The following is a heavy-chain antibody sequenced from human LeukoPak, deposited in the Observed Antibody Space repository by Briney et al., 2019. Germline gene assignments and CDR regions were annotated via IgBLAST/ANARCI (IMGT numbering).Heavy chain of an antibody. CDR2: TSSSSSII. CDR3: ARLAHDAFDI. CDR1: GFTFSTYR. D-gene: IGHD2-15*01. Sequence: GGSLRLSCAASGFTFSTYRMNWVRQAPGKGLEWVSYTSSSSSIIYYAHSVKGRLTISRDNAKNSLYLQMNSLRAEDTGAYYCARLAHDAFDIWGQGTLVTVSS. V-gene: IGHV3-48*01. J-gene: IGHJ3*02.